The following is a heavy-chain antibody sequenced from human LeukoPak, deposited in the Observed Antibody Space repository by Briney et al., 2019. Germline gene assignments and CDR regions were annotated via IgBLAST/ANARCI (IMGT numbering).Heavy chain of an antibody. J-gene: IGHJ6*03. Sequence: SETLSLTCAVYGGSFSGYYWSWIRQPPGKGLEWIGEINHSGSTNYNPSLKSRVTISVDTSKNQFSLKLSSVTAADTAVYYCARSGVVPASLYYYYYYMDVRGKGTTVTVSS. CDR1: GGSFSGYY. CDR3: ARSGVVPASLYYYYYYMDV. D-gene: IGHD2-2*01. CDR2: INHSGST. V-gene: IGHV4-34*01.